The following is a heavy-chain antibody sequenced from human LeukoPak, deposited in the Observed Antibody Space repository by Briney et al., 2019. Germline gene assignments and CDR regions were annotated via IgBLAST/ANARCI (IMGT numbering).Heavy chain of an antibody. D-gene: IGHD3-22*01. CDR3: ARERYDSSGYRFDY. CDR1: GFTFSSYS. J-gene: IGHJ4*02. V-gene: IGHV3-48*01. CDR2: ISSSSSTI. Sequence: GGSLRLSCAASGFTFSSYSMNWVRQAPGKGLEWVSYISSSSSTIYYADSVKGRFTISRDNAKNSLYLQMNSLRAEDTAVYYCARERYDSSGYRFDYWGQGTLVTVSS.